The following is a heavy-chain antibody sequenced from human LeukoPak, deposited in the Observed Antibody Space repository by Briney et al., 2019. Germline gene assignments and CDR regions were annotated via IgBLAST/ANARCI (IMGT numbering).Heavy chain of an antibody. V-gene: IGHV1-18*01. J-gene: IGHJ4*02. CDR2: ISAYNGNT. D-gene: IGHD1-26*01. Sequence: ASVKVSCKASGYTFTSYGISWVRQAPGQGLEWMGWISAYNGNTNYAQKLQGRVTMTTDTSTSTAYMELRSLRSDDTAVYYCARGGSYYLSDYYFDYWGQGTLVTVTS. CDR1: GYTFTSYG. CDR3: ARGGSYYLSDYYFDY.